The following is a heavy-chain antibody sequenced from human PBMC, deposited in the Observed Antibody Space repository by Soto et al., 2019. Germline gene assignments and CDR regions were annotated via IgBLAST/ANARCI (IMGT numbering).Heavy chain of an antibody. CDR1: GFTFNNYA. CDR3: AKGRGGSGSLTPRVDF. V-gene: IGHV3-23*01. CDR2: ISGGGDTT. J-gene: IGHJ4*02. D-gene: IGHD3-10*01. Sequence: EVQLLESGGGLVQPGGSLRLSCAASGFTFNNYAMTWVRQAPGKGLEWVSAISGGGDTTSYADSVKGRLTVSRDGSKNTLYLQMSSLRAVDTALYYCAKGRGGSGSLTPRVDFWGQGTLVTVSS.